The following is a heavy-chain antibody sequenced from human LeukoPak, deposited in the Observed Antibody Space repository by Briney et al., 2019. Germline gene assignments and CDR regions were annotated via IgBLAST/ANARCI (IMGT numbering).Heavy chain of an antibody. J-gene: IGHJ5*02. Sequence: PSETLSLTCTVSGASISTIISYWGWIRQTPGKGLEWIGSIYYSGTTYYNPSLESRVTISIDTSKNQFSVKLTSVTAADTAVYYCARDQGAVAGIDPWGQGTLVTVSS. V-gene: IGHV4-39*07. CDR1: GASISTIISY. D-gene: IGHD6-19*01. CDR3: ARDQGAVAGIDP. CDR2: IYYSGTT.